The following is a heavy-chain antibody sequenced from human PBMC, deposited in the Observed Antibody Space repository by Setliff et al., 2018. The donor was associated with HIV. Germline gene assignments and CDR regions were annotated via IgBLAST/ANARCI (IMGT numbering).Heavy chain of an antibody. J-gene: IGHJ5*02. Sequence: SETLSLTCTVSGGPITTSTFYWNWIRQPPGKGLEWIGEINHSGSTNYNPSLKSRVTISIDTSKNQFSLKLSSVTAADTAVYYCARGRTQWPNYNYFDPWGLGTLVTVSS. D-gene: IGHD6-19*01. CDR1: GGPITTSTFY. CDR3: ARGRTQWPNYNYFDP. V-gene: IGHV4-39*07. CDR2: INHSGST.